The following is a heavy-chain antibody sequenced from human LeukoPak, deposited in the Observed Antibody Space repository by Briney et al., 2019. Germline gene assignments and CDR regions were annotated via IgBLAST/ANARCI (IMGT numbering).Heavy chain of an antibody. V-gene: IGHV1-8*03. CDR3: ARGLYYDFWSGYYAGTAYPTGFDY. D-gene: IGHD3-3*01. Sequence: ASVKVSCKASGYTFTSYDINWVRQATGQGLERMGWMNPNSGNTGYAQKFQGRVTITRNTSISTAYMELSSLRSEDTAVYYCARGLYYDFWSGYYAGTAYPTGFDYWGQGTLVTVSS. CDR2: MNPNSGNT. J-gene: IGHJ4*02. CDR1: GYTFTSYD.